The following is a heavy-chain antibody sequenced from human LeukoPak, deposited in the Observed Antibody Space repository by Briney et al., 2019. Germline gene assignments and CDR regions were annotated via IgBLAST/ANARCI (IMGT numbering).Heavy chain of an antibody. Sequence: ASVKVSCKASGGTFSSYAISWVRQAPGQGLEWMGGIIPIFGTANYAQKFQGRVTITADESTSTAYMELSSLRSEDTAVYYCASGSITMIVGTIDIWGQGTMVTVSS. CDR2: IIPIFGTA. D-gene: IGHD3-22*01. CDR1: GGTFSSYA. V-gene: IGHV1-69*13. CDR3: ASGSITMIVGTIDI. J-gene: IGHJ3*02.